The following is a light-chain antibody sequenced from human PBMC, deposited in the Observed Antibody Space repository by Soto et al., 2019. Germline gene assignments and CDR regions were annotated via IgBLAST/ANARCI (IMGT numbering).Light chain of an antibody. CDR2: DAS. Sequence: EIVLTQSPATLSLSPGERATLSCRASQSVSSYLAWYQQKPGQAPRLLISDASNRATGIPARFSGSGSGTDFTLTISSLEPEDFAVYYCQQRSLFGPGTKVDIK. CDR1: QSVSSY. CDR3: QQRSL. J-gene: IGKJ3*01. V-gene: IGKV3-11*01.